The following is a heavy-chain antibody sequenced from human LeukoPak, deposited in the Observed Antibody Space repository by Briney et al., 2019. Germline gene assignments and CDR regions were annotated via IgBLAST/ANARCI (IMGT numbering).Heavy chain of an antibody. D-gene: IGHD5-24*01. Sequence: PVGSLRLSCAASGFIFSSYWMSWVRQAPGKGLERVANIKKDGGETYYMESVKGRFTISRDNARNSLYLQINSLTVEDTAVYYCARDMGWQQFDQWGQGTLVTVSS. CDR2: IKKDGGET. CDR1: GFIFSSYW. J-gene: IGHJ4*02. CDR3: ARDMGWQQFDQ. V-gene: IGHV3-7*01.